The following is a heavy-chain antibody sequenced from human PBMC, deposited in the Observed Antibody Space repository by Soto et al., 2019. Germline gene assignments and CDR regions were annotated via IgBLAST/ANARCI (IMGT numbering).Heavy chain of an antibody. D-gene: IGHD6-13*01. Sequence: GGSLRLSCAASGFTFSDYYMSWIRQAPGKGLEWVSYINSSSSYTNYADSVKGRFTISRDNAKNSLCLQMNSLRAEDTAVYYCARIITAAGGRRYFDLWGRGTLVTVSS. J-gene: IGHJ2*01. CDR2: INSSSSYT. CDR3: ARIITAAGGRRYFDL. CDR1: GFTFSDYY. V-gene: IGHV3-11*03.